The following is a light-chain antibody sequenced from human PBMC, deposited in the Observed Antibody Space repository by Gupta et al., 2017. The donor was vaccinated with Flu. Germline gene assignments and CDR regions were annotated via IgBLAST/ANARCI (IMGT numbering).Light chain of an antibody. Sequence: GDTVTITCRASQGISAWLAWYQQKPGKAPKLLMSAASSLESGVPTRFSRSGSGTDFTLTISRLQPEDFATYYCQRTDNFPWTFGQGTKVEIK. CDR2: AAS. CDR1: QGISAW. V-gene: IGKV1-12*01. J-gene: IGKJ1*01. CDR3: QRTDNFPWT.